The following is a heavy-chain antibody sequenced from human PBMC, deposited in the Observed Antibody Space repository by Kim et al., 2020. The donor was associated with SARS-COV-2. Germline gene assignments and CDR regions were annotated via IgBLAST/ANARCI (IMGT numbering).Heavy chain of an antibody. CDR3: TRDDSGYDSFPY. J-gene: IGHJ4*02. CDR2: ISGNGHSK. CDR1: GFSFSNYA. D-gene: IGHD5-12*01. Sequence: GGSLRHSCTASGFSFSNYAMTWVRQAPGEGLDWISGISGNGHSKYYADSVKGRFTVSRDNSNKTLYLQMNNLRAEDTAIYYCTRDDSGYDSFPYWGQGTL. V-gene: IGHV3-23*01.